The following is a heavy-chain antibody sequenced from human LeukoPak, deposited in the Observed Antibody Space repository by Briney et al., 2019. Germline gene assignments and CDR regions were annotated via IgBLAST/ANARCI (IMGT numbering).Heavy chain of an antibody. D-gene: IGHD1-1*01. J-gene: IGHJ5*02. V-gene: IGHV1-2*02. Sequence: GASVKVSCKASGYTFTSYGISWVRQAPGQGLEWMGWINPNSGGTNYAQKFQGRVTMTSDTSISTAYMELSRLRSDDTAVYYCARDMNEDWNPMYNWFDPWGQGTLVTVSS. CDR2: INPNSGGT. CDR1: GYTFTSYG. CDR3: ARDMNEDWNPMYNWFDP.